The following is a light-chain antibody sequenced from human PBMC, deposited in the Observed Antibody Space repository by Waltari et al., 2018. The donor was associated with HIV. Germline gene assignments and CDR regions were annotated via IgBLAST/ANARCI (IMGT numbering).Light chain of an antibody. CDR1: TSNIGTHL. V-gene: IGLV1-51*01. CDR2: DNN. CDR3: GTWDSSLGGVV. Sequence: QSVLPPPPSVSAAPRHKVTTSCSGSTSNIGTHLLHSFKQLPGTAPKPLIDDNNKRPSGIPHRFSGSKSGTSATLGITGLQTGDEADYYCGTWDSSLGGVVFGGGTKLTVL. J-gene: IGLJ2*01.